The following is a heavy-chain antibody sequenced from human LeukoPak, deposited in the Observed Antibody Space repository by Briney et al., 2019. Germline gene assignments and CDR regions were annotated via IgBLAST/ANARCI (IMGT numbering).Heavy chain of an antibody. CDR3: ARGGDYDILTGFDY. V-gene: IGHV3-33*01. CDR2: IWYDGSNK. Sequence: GRSLRLPCAASGFTFSSYGMHWVRQAPGKGLEWVAVIWYDGSNKYYADSVKGRFTISRDNSKNTLYLQMNSLRAEDTAVYYCARGGDYDILTGFDYWGQGTLVTVSS. D-gene: IGHD3-9*01. CDR1: GFTFSSYG. J-gene: IGHJ4*02.